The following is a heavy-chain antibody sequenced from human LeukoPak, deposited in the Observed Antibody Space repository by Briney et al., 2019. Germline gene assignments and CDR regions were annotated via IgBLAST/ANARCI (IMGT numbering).Heavy chain of an antibody. V-gene: IGHV1-69*06. Sequence: ASVKVSCKASGGTFSSYAISWVRQAPGQGLEWMGGIIPIFGTTNYAQKFQGRVTMTADKSTTTAYMELSSLRSEDTAVYYCARLGLLWFGEYYYGMDVWGKGTTVTVSS. CDR2: IIPIFGTT. D-gene: IGHD3-10*01. CDR1: GGTFSSYA. J-gene: IGHJ6*04. CDR3: ARLGLLWFGEYYYGMDV.